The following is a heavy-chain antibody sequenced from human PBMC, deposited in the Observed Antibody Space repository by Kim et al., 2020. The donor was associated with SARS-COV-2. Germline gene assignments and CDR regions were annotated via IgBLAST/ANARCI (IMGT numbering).Heavy chain of an antibody. D-gene: IGHD2-15*01. CDR2: ISDDGNNE. V-gene: IGHV3-30*18. Sequence: GGSLRLSCVASGFTFNIYGMHWVRQAPGKGLEWVTVISDDGNNEYYADSVKGRLTVSRDNSKNTLYMQMHSLRVEDTAVYYCAKDRGYCSGSTCSTIDHWGQGTLVTVSS. CDR1: GFTFNIYG. CDR3: AKDRGYCSGSTCSTIDH. J-gene: IGHJ4*02.